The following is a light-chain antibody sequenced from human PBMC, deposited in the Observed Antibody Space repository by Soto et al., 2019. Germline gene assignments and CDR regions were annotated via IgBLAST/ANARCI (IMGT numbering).Light chain of an antibody. V-gene: IGKV3-15*01. CDR2: GAS. Sequence: IVMTVSPSTLSMSPGERATLSCRASQSLNRDLAWYQQIPGQSPRLLIFGASIRATGIPARFSGSGSGTEFTLTIGSLQSEDCALYYCQQYNNWPGTFGQGTKVDI. CDR3: QQYNNWPGT. CDR1: QSLNRD. J-gene: IGKJ1*01.